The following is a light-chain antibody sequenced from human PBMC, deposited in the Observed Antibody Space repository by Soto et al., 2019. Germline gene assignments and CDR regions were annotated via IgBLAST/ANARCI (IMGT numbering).Light chain of an antibody. CDR2: DAS. CDR3: QQYNSYSWT. Sequence: DIQVTQSPPTLSASVGDRVTITCRASQSLNSLLAWYQQKPGRAPKLLIYDASSLESGVPPRFSGSGSGSEFTLTISSLQPEDFATYYCQQYNSYSWTFGQGTKVDIK. V-gene: IGKV1-5*01. CDR1: QSLNSL. J-gene: IGKJ1*01.